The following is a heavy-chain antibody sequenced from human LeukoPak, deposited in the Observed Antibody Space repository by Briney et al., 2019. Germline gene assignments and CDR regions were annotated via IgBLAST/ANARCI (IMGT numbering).Heavy chain of an antibody. Sequence: GGSLRLSCAASGFTFSSYDMHWVRQAIGEGLEWVSFIGTAGDTYYLNSVKGRFTVSRENAENSLYLEMTSLRAGDTAVYYCARDRWSGRDYYYYGMDVWDQGTTVTVSS. V-gene: IGHV3-13*01. CDR3: ARDRWSGRDYYYYGMDV. J-gene: IGHJ6*02. CDR1: GFTFSSYD. D-gene: IGHD3-10*01. CDR2: IGTAGDT.